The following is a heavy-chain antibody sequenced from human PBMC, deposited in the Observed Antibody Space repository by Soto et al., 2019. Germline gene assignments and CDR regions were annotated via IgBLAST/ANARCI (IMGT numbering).Heavy chain of an antibody. Sequence: ASVKVSCKASGYTFTGYYMHWVRQAPGQGLEWMGWINPNSGGTNYAQKFQGWVTMTRDTSISTAYMELSRLRSDDTAVYYCAREGYSGSYSYYYGMDVWGQGTTVTVSS. CDR1: GYTFTGYY. V-gene: IGHV1-2*04. CDR3: AREGYSGSYSYYYGMDV. D-gene: IGHD1-26*01. J-gene: IGHJ6*02. CDR2: INPNSGGT.